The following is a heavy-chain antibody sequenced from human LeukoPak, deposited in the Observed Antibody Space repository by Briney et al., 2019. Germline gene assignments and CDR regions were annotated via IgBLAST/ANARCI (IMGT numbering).Heavy chain of an antibody. J-gene: IGHJ4*02. D-gene: IGHD3-22*01. CDR1: GDSIRSSY. CDR2: IPTSGEI. CDR3: ARDYYDSSLYLGY. V-gene: IGHV4-4*08. Sequence: SETLSLTCTVSGDSIRSSYWSWIRQPPGKGLEWIGYIPTSGEINYNPSLKSRVTISLQPSKNQVSLKVSSVTAADTAVYYCARDYYDSSLYLGYWGQGTLVTVSS.